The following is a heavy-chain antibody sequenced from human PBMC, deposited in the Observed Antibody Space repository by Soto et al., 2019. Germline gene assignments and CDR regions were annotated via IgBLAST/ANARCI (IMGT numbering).Heavy chain of an antibody. CDR3: AREFCSGGNCYTYYFDP. CDR1: GLTFNRYG. CDR2: INTDGSNT. J-gene: IGHJ5*02. Sequence: GGSLRLSCAASGLTFNRYGMHWIRHAPGKGLVWVSHINTDGSNTNYADSVKGRFTISRDNAKSMLFLQMNSLRDEDTAVYYCAREFCSGGNCYTYYFDPWGQGIPVTVSS. D-gene: IGHD2-15*01. V-gene: IGHV3-74*01.